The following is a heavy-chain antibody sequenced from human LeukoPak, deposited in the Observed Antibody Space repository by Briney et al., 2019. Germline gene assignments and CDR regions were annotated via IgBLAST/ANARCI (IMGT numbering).Heavy chain of an antibody. D-gene: IGHD1-7*01. J-gene: IGHJ5*02. V-gene: IGHV3-30*04. Sequence: GGSLRLSCAASGFTFSSYAMHWVRQAPGKGLEWVAVISYDGSNKYYADSVKGRFTISRDNSKNTLYLQMNILRAEDTAVYYCARVMPITGTTPDPWGQGTLVTVSS. CDR3: ARVMPITGTTPDP. CDR1: GFTFSSYA. CDR2: ISYDGSNK.